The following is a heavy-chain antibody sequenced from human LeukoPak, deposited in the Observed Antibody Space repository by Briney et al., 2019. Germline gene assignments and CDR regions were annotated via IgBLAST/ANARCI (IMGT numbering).Heavy chain of an antibody. D-gene: IGHD2-2*01. Sequence: GGSLRLSCAASGFTLSSYSMNWVRQAPGKGLEWVSSISSSSSYIYYADSVKGRFTISRDNAKNSLYLQMNSLRAEDTAVYYCARERRVPAAAYYYYYMDVWGKGTTVTVSS. CDR1: GFTLSSYS. CDR2: ISSSSSYI. CDR3: ARERRVPAAAYYYYYMDV. V-gene: IGHV3-21*01. J-gene: IGHJ6*03.